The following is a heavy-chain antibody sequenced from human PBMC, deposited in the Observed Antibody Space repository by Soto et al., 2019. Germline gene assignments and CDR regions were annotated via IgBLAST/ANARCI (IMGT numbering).Heavy chain of an antibody. D-gene: IGHD6-19*01. CDR2: IYHSGST. V-gene: IGHV4-4*02. CDR3: ARDQYSSGWGPYYYYYYGMDV. Sequence: PSETLSLTCAVSGGSISSSNWWSWVRQPPGKGLEWIGEIYHSGSTNYNPSLKGRVTISVDKSKNQFSLKLSSVTAADTAVYYCARDQYSSGWGPYYYYYYGMDVWGQGTTVTVSS. CDR1: GGSISSSNW. J-gene: IGHJ6*02.